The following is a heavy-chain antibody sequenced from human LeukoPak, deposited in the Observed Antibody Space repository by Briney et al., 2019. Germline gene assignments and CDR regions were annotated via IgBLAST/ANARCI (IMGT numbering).Heavy chain of an antibody. D-gene: IGHD3-3*01. CDR1: GGSFSGYY. Sequence: SETLSLTCAVYGGSFSGYYWSWIRQPPGKGLEWIGEINHSGSTNYNPSLKSRVTISVDTSKNQFSLKLSSVTAADTAVYYCARTYYDFWSGYAVSTWFDPWGQGTLVTVSS. J-gene: IGHJ5*02. CDR2: INHSGST. CDR3: ARTYYDFWSGYAVSTWFDP. V-gene: IGHV4-34*01.